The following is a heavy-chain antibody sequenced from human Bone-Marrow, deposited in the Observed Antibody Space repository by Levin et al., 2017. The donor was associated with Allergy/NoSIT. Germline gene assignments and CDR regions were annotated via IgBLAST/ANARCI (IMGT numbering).Heavy chain of an antibody. D-gene: IGHD3-16*01. V-gene: IGHV4-39*01. J-gene: IGHJ4*02. Sequence: SETLSLNCTVSGGSIKTGSYYWGWVRQPPGKGLEWIGSIFYSGSTYYNPSLESRVTISVDTSKNLFSLQLNSVTAADMAVYFCARPTQTHTVYVLDNWGQGTLVTVAS. CDR2: IFYSGST. CDR1: GGSIKTGSYY. CDR3: ARPTQTHTVYVLDN.